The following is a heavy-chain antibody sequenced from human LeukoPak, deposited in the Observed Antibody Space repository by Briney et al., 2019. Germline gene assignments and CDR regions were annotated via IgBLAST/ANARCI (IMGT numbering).Heavy chain of an antibody. CDR3: VRGRPYDIKRTYRYFDL. V-gene: IGHV1-8*02. D-gene: IGHD3-9*01. Sequence: ASVKVSCKASGYTFTSYYMHWVRQATGQGLEWMGWMNPNSGNTGYTQKFQGRVTMTRNTSISTAYMELSSLRSEDTAVYYCVRGRPYDIKRTYRYFDLWGRGTLVTVSS. CDR1: GYTFTSYY. J-gene: IGHJ2*01. CDR2: MNPNSGNT.